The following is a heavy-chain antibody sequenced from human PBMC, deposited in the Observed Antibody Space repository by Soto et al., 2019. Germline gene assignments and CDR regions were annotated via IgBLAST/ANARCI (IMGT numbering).Heavy chain of an antibody. CDR3: ARRGYGSRWPNVYMDV. CDR1: GFTFSNYA. J-gene: IGHJ6*03. CDR2: ISNNGAHT. Sequence: AQLVESGGGLVQPGGSLRLSCAASGFTFSNYAMHWVRPAPGKGLEYVSGISNNGAHTDYAKSVKGRFTISRDNSENTLYLQMGSLRAEDMALYYCARRGYGSRWPNVYMDVWGKGTTVTVSS. D-gene: IGHD6-13*01. V-gene: IGHV3-64*01.